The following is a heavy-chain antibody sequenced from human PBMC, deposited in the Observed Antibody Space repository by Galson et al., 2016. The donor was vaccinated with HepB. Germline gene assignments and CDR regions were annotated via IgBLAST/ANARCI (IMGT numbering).Heavy chain of an antibody. CDR3: ARLGYRSTWFDY. J-gene: IGHJ5*01. D-gene: IGHD6-13*01. V-gene: IGHV3-23*01. CDR2: VSGTGNDA. CDR1: GFTLNTYA. Sequence: SLRLSCAASGFTLNTYAMSWVRQTPGKGLEWVATVSGTGNDASYADSVKGRFTISRDNSKNIVYLQLSSLRADDTAVYFCARLGYRSTWFDYWGQGALVTVPS.